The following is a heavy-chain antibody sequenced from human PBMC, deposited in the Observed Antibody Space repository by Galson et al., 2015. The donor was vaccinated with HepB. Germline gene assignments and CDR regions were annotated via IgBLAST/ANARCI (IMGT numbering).Heavy chain of an antibody. V-gene: IGHV3-21*01. CDR3: ARGSTGGANSGHYWFDY. J-gene: IGHJ4*02. CDR1: GFTFGSYS. Sequence: SLRLSCAASGFTFGSYSMNWVRQAPGKGLEWVSSISSSSSYIYYADSVKGRFTISRDNAKNSLYLQMNSLRAEDTAVYYCARGSTGGANSGHYWFDYWGQGTLVTVSS. CDR2: ISSSSSYI. D-gene: IGHD7-27*01.